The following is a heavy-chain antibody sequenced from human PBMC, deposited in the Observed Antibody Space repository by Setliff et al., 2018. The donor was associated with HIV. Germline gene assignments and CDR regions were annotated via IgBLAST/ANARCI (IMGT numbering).Heavy chain of an antibody. CDR3: ARQGNWEFDY. Sequence: GGSLRLSCAASGFIFSSYEMNWVRQAPGKGLEWISYISSSGNSIYYAESVKGRFTISRDNAKNSLYLQMISLRAEDTALYYCARQGNWEFDYWGQGTLVTVSS. CDR1: GFIFSSYE. CDR2: ISSSGNSI. J-gene: IGHJ4*02. V-gene: IGHV3-48*03. D-gene: IGHD7-27*01.